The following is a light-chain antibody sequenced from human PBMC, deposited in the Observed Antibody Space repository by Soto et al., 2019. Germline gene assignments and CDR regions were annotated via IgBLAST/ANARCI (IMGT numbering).Light chain of an antibody. Sequence: EIVMTQSPATLSVSPGERATLSCRASQSVSSNLGWYQQKPGQAPRHLIYGASTRATGIPARLSGSGSGTEFTLIISSLQSEDFAVYYCQQYNNWPPWTFGQGTRVEIK. V-gene: IGKV3-15*01. CDR3: QQYNNWPPWT. CDR1: QSVSSN. J-gene: IGKJ1*01. CDR2: GAS.